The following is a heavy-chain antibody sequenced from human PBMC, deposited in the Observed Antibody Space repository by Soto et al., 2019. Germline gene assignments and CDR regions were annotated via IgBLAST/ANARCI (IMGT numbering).Heavy chain of an antibody. Sequence: QVQLVQSGAEVKKPGSSVTVSCKASGGTFSSYAISWVRQAPGQGLEWMGGIIPIFGTANYAQKFQGRVTNTADESTSTDYMELSRLRSEDTAVYYCARGGGGDGYNWEGYWGQGTLVTVSS. CDR3: ARGGGGDGYNWEGY. CDR1: GGTFSSYA. CDR2: IIPIFGTA. D-gene: IGHD5-12*01. J-gene: IGHJ4*02. V-gene: IGHV1-69*01.